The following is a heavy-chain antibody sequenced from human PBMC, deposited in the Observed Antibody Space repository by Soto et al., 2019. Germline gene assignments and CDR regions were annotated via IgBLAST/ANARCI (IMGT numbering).Heavy chain of an antibody. CDR3: ARDAHLLLWFGELSTAYYYMDV. CDR2: INAGNGNT. CDR1: GYTFTSYA. V-gene: IGHV1-3*01. D-gene: IGHD3-10*01. Sequence: ASVKVSCKASGYTFTSYAMHWVRQAPGQRLEWMGWINAGNGNTKYSQKFQGRVTITRDTSASTAYMELSSLRSEDTAVYYCARDAHLLLWFGELSTAYYYMDVWGKGTTVTVSS. J-gene: IGHJ6*03.